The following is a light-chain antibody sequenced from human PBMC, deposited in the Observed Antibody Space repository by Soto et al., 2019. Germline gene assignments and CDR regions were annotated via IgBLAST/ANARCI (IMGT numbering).Light chain of an antibody. Sequence: QSALTQPASVSGSPGQSITISCTGTSSDVGGYNYVSWYQQHPGKAPKLMIYDVSNRPSGVSNRFSGSKSGNTASLTISELQAEDEADYYCSSCTSSSTYVFGTGTRVTVL. J-gene: IGLJ1*01. CDR2: DVS. CDR1: SSDVGGYNY. CDR3: SSCTSSSTYV. V-gene: IGLV2-14*01.